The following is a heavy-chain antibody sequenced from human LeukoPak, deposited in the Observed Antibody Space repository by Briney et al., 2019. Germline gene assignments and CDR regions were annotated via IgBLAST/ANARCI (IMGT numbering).Heavy chain of an antibody. D-gene: IGHD3-22*01. J-gene: IGHJ4*02. V-gene: IGHV3-21*01. Sequence: GGSLRLSCAASGFTFSSYSMNWVRQAPGKGLEWVSSISSSSSYIYYADSVKGRFTISRGNAKNSLYLQMNSLRAEDTAVYYCARDTSSGYPFDYWGQGTLVTVSS. CDR3: ARDTSSGYPFDY. CDR1: GFTFSSYS. CDR2: ISSSSSYI.